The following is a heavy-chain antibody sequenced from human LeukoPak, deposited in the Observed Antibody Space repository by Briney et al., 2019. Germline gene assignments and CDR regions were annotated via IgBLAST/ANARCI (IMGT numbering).Heavy chain of an antibody. Sequence: SETLSLTCTVSGGSISSYYWSWIRQPPGKGLEWIGYIYYSGSTNYNPFLKSRVTISVDTSKNQFSLKLSSVTAADTAVYYCAREVTNYYYYYMDVWGKGTTVTVSS. CDR1: GGSISSYY. CDR2: IYYSGST. J-gene: IGHJ6*03. V-gene: IGHV4-59*01. D-gene: IGHD4-23*01. CDR3: AREVTNYYYYYMDV.